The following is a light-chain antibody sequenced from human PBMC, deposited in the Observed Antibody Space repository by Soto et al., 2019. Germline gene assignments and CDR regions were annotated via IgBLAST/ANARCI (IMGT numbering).Light chain of an antibody. CDR3: GADHGSGSNFVVV. CDR2: VGTGGIVG. V-gene: IGLV9-49*01. J-gene: IGLJ2*01. CDR1: SGYSNYK. Sequence: QPVLTQPPSASASLGASVTLTCTLSSGYSNYKVDWYQQRPGKGPRFVMRVGTGGIVGSKGDGIPDRFSVLGSGLNRYPTIKNIQEEDESDYHCGADHGSGSNFVVVFGGGTKLTVL.